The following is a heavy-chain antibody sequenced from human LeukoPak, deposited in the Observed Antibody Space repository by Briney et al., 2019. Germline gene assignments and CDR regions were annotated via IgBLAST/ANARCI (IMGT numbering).Heavy chain of an antibody. V-gene: IGHV3-30*18. J-gene: IGHJ6*02. Sequence: GGSLRLSCAASGFTFSSYGMHWVRQAPGKGLEWVAVISYDGSNKYCADSVKGRFTISRDNSKNTLYLQMNSLRAEDTAVYYCAKDHFRYGSGSYTDGMDVWGQGTTVTVSS. D-gene: IGHD3-10*01. CDR1: GFTFSSYG. CDR3: AKDHFRYGSGSYTDGMDV. CDR2: ISYDGSNK.